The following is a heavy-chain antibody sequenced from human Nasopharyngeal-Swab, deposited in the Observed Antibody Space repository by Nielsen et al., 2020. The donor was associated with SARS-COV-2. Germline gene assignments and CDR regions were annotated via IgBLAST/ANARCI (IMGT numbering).Heavy chain of an antibody. D-gene: IGHD2-8*02. V-gene: IGHV3-7*02. CDR1: GFTFSTYA. CDR3: ATSGDWWFQY. J-gene: IGHJ4*02. CDR2: INEDGSET. Sequence: GESLKISCAASGFTFSTYAMTWVRQAPGKGLEWVASINEDGSETYYEDSVKGRFTISRDNAKNSLYLQINSLRAEDTAIYYCATSGDWWFQYWGQGSLITVSS.